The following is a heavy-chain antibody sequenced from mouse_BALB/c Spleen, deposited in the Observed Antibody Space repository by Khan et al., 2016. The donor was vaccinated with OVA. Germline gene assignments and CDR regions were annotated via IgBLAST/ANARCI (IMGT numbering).Heavy chain of an antibody. CDR1: GYSFTSYY. J-gene: IGHJ3*01. Sequence: VQLKESGPELMKPGASVKISCKASGYSFTSYYIHWVKQSHGKTLEWIGYIDPFNGGSTYNQKFKVKATLTVDKSSNTAYMHLTSLTSEDSAVYYCERHGRTSGFPYWGQGTLVTVSA. V-gene: IGHV1-31*01. D-gene: IGHD1-1*01. CDR3: ERHGRTSGFPY. CDR2: IDPFNGGS.